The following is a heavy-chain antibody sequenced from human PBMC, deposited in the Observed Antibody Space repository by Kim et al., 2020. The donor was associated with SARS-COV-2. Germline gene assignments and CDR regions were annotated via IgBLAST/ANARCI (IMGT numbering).Heavy chain of an antibody. CDR2: IYYSGST. J-gene: IGHJ6*02. CDR3: ARSTYYYGSGSPEPYYYYGMDV. Sequence: SETLSLTCTVSGGSISSGGYYWSWIRQHPGKGLEWIGYIYYSGSTYYNPSLKSRVTISVDTSKNQFPLKLSSVTAADTAVYYCARSTYYYGSGSPEPYYYYGMDVWGQGTTVTVSS. D-gene: IGHD3-10*01. V-gene: IGHV4-31*03. CDR1: GGSISSGGYY.